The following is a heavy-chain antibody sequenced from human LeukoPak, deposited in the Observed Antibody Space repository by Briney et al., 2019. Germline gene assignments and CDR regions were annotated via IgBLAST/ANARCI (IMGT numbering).Heavy chain of an antibody. D-gene: IGHD1-26*01. Sequence: GGSLRLSCATSGFSFRNSWMSWVRQAPGKGLEWVANIKQDATEIYYADSVKGRLTISRDNARRSLFLQMNILRVEDTALYYCTRLNWDDGEVSGFDQWGQGHLVTVSS. CDR1: GFSFRNSW. CDR2: IKQDATEI. CDR3: TRLNWDDGEVSGFDQ. J-gene: IGHJ5*02. V-gene: IGHV3-7*01.